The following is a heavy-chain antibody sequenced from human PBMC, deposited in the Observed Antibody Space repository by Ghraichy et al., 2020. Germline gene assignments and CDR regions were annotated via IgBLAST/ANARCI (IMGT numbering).Heavy chain of an antibody. Sequence: GSLSLTCSVSDDSISSYYWNWVRQPPGKTLEWIGYIYYTGTTDYNPSLKGRVAISLDTSKKQFSLKLSSVTAADTAVYYCARDAAARPRSFEFWGQGTLVTVSS. D-gene: IGHD6-6*01. CDR1: DDSISSYY. J-gene: IGHJ4*02. CDR2: IYYTGTT. V-gene: IGHV4-59*01. CDR3: ARDAAARPRSFEF.